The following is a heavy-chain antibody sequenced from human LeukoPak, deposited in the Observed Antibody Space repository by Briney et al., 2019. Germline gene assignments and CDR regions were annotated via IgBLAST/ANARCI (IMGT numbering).Heavy chain of an antibody. Sequence: GGSLKLSCAASGFTFSGSAMHWVRQASGKGLEWVGRIRNKANSYATAYSGSVKGRFTISRDDSKNTAYLQMNSLKTEDTAVYYCTRRTSQDSSGYYVHWGQGTLVTVSS. V-gene: IGHV3-73*01. D-gene: IGHD3-22*01. J-gene: IGHJ4*02. CDR1: GFTFSGSA. CDR2: IRNKANSYAT. CDR3: TRRTSQDSSGYYVH.